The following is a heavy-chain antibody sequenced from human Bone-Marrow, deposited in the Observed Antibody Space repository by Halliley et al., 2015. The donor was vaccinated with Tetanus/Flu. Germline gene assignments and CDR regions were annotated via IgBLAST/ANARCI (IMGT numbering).Heavy chain of an antibody. J-gene: IGHJ4*02. V-gene: IGHV4-59*01. Sequence: EGIGRIYYSGSTNYNPPLKSRVTISLDTSRNQFSLRLSSVTAEDTAVYYCARDRVPGAYWGQGTLVTVFS. CDR3: ARDRVPGAY. CDR2: IYYSGST.